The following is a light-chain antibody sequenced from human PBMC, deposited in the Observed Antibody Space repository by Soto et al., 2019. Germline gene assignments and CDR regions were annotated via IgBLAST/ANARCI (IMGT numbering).Light chain of an antibody. CDR2: WSS. V-gene: IGKV4-1*01. J-gene: IGKJ1*01. Sequence: DIVMTQSPDSLSVSLGERATIKCRSSQSVLHRSNGNNYIAWYQQKPGQPPKLLIYWSSTRDSGVPDRFIGSGSGTDFTLTVSSLQAEDFATYYCQHYNSYSEAFGQGTKVELK. CDR1: QSVLHRSNGNNY. CDR3: QHYNSYSEA.